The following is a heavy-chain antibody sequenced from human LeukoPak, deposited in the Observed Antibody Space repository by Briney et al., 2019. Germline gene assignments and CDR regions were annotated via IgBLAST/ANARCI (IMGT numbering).Heavy chain of an antibody. CDR2: IYTNGDT. V-gene: IGHV4-4*07. D-gene: IGHD5-18*01. CDR3: ARGLDTYGYSY. J-gene: IGHJ4*02. Sequence: SETLSLTCTVSTGSISGYYWSWIRQPAGQGLEWIGRIYTNGDTRYNPSLKSRVTISVDTSKNQVSLNLRPVTAADTALYYCARGLDTYGYSYWGQGTLVTVSS. CDR1: TGSISGYY.